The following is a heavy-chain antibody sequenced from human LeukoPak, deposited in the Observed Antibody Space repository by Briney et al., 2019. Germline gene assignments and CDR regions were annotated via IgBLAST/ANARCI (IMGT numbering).Heavy chain of an antibody. J-gene: IGHJ4*02. D-gene: IGHD6-13*01. V-gene: IGHV3-21*01. CDR2: ISSSSYI. CDR1: GFTFSSYS. Sequence: PGGSLRLSCAASGFTFSSYSMNWVRQAPGKGLEWVSSISSSSYIYYADSVKGRFTISRDNAKNSLYLQMNSLRAEDTAVYYCATWGHSSQNFDYWGQGTLVTVSS. CDR3: ATWGHSSQNFDY.